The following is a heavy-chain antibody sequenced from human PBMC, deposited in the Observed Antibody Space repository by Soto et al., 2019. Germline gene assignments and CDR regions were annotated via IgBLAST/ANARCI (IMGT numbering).Heavy chain of an antibody. CDR1: GFTFSSCS. V-gene: IGHV3-21*01. D-gene: IGHD6-13*01. J-gene: IGHJ2*01. CDR2: ISSSSSYI. CDR3: ARDSAALAYWYFDL. Sequence: EVQLVESGGGLVKPGGSLRLSCAASGFTFSSCSMNWVRQAPGKGLEWVSSISSSSSYIYYADSVKGRFTISRDNAKNSLYLQMKSLRAEDTAVYYCARDSAALAYWYFDLWGRGTLVTVSS.